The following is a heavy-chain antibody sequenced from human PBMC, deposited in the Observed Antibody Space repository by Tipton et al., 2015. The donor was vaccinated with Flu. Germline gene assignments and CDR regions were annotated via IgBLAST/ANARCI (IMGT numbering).Heavy chain of an antibody. Sequence: TLSLTCTVSGASISSRSYYWGWIRQPPGKGLEWIGYIYYSGSTYYNPSLKSRVTISIDTSKNQFSLKLSSVTAADTAVYYCARALQNYLDYWGQGTLVTVSS. V-gene: IGHV4-31*03. CDR1: GASISSRSYY. J-gene: IGHJ4*02. CDR3: ARALQNYLDY. CDR2: IYYSGST.